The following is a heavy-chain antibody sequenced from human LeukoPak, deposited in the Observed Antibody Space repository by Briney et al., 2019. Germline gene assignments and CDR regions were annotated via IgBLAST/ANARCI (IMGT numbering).Heavy chain of an antibody. CDR2: IYPGDSDT. J-gene: IGHJ3*02. CDR1: GYSFTSYW. CDR3: ARQYYYDSSGYSNAFDI. V-gene: IGHV5-51*01. Sequence: GSLNISCKGSGYSFTSYWIGWVRQMPGKGLEWMGIIYPGDSDTRYSPSFQGQVTISADKSISTAYLQWSSLKASDTAMYYCARQYYYDSSGYSNAFDIWGQGTMVTVSS. D-gene: IGHD3-22*01.